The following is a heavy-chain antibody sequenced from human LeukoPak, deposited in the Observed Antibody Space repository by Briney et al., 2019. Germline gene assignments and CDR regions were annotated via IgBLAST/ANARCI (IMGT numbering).Heavy chain of an antibody. CDR3: ARGYCSGGSCYAVERNWFDP. Sequence: PSETLSLTCTVSGGSISSGGYYWSWIGQHPGKGLEWIGYIYYSGGTYYNPSLKSRVTISVDTSKNQFSLKLSSVTAADTAVYYCARGYCSGGSCYAVERNWFDPWGQGTLVTVSS. D-gene: IGHD2-15*01. CDR1: GGSISSGGYY. J-gene: IGHJ5*02. CDR2: IYYSGGT. V-gene: IGHV4-31*03.